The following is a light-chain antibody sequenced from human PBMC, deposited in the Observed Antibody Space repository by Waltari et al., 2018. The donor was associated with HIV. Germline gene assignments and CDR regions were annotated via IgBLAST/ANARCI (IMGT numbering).Light chain of an antibody. Sequence: DIQLTQSPSSLPASVRDRVTITCRASPSISTSLNWYQHKSGEAPKLLIFDASRLHTGVPSRFNGSGSGTQFTLTISSLQPEDFATYYCQQAYRGRTFGQGTKVDIK. CDR1: PSISTS. CDR2: DAS. CDR3: QQAYRGRT. J-gene: IGKJ1*01. V-gene: IGKV1-39*01.